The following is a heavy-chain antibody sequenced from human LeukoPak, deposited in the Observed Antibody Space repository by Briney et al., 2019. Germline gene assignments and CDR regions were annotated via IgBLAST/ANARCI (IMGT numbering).Heavy chain of an antibody. J-gene: IGHJ6*02. D-gene: IGHD4-17*01. V-gene: IGHV3-21*01. Sequence: PGGSLRLSCAASGFTFSSYSMNWVRQAPGKGLEWVSSISSSSSYIYYADSAKGRFTISRDNAKNSLYLQMNSLRAEDTAVYYCARFYGDYADYYSYGMDVWGQGTTVTVSS. CDR1: GFTFSSYS. CDR2: ISSSSSYI. CDR3: ARFYGDYADYYSYGMDV.